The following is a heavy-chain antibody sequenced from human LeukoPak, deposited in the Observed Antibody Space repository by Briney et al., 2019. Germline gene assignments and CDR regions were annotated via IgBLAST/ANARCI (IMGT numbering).Heavy chain of an antibody. V-gene: IGHV3-48*04. CDR1: GFTLSNFW. Sequence: GGSLRLSCAASGFTLSNFWIHWVRQAPGKGLEWVSYIGSSSSSTYYADSVKGRFTISRDNAKNSLYLQMNSLRVEDTAVYYCARELYYYDSRGYYSNFDYWGQGTLVTVSS. J-gene: IGHJ4*02. D-gene: IGHD3-22*01. CDR2: IGSSSSST. CDR3: ARELYYYDSRGYYSNFDY.